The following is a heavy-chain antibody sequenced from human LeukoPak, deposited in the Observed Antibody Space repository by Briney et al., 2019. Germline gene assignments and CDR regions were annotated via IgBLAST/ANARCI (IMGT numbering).Heavy chain of an antibody. CDR2: INHSGST. CDR3: ARRPRGVAKVNWFDP. J-gene: IGHJ5*02. V-gene: IGHV4-34*01. Sequence: SETLSLTCAVYGGSFSGYYWSWIRQPPGKGLEWIGEINHSGSTNYNPSLKSRVTISVDTSKNQFSLKLSSVTAADTAVYYCARRPRGVAKVNWFDPWGQGTLVTVSS. CDR1: GGSFSGYY. D-gene: IGHD3-10*01.